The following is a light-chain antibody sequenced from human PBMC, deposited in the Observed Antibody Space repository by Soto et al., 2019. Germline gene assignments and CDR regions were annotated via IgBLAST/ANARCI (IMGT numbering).Light chain of an antibody. Sequence: DVVMTQSPLSLSVTLGQPASISCRSSQGLVYSDGNTFLNWFHQRPGQSPRGLIYQVSNRDSGAPDRFSGRGSGTDYTLTISRVEVEDVGIFTCGQGTTWPWTFGQGTKGKIK. J-gene: IGKJ1*01. CDR1: QGLVYSDGNTF. CDR3: GQGTTWPWT. V-gene: IGKV2-30*01. CDR2: QVS.